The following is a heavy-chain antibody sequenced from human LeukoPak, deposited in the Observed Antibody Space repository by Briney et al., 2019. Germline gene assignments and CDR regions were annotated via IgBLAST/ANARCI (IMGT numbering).Heavy chain of an antibody. CDR3: AREDDTGRYMGDDAFDI. V-gene: IGHV1-69*06. CDR2: IIPMSDTA. CDR1: GGTFNSYA. Sequence: SVKVSCKASGGTFNSYAISWVRQAPGQGLEWMGGIIPMSDTANYPQKFRGRLTITADIPTSTVNMELSSLRSEDTAVYYCAREDDTGRYMGDDAFDIWGQGTMVTVSS. D-gene: IGHD1-26*01. J-gene: IGHJ3*02.